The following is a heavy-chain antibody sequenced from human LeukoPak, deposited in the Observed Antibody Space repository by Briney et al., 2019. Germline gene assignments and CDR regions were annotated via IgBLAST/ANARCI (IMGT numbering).Heavy chain of an antibody. Sequence: GASVKVSCKASGGTFSSYAISWVRQAPGQGLEWMGGIIPIFGTANYAQKFQGRVTITADESTSTAYMELSSLRSEDTAVYYCARASQYCTNGVCYTLAYYYYGMDVWGQGTTVTVSS. J-gene: IGHJ6*02. CDR3: ARASQYCTNGVCYTLAYYYYGMDV. CDR1: GGTFSSYA. V-gene: IGHV1-69*13. CDR2: IIPIFGTA. D-gene: IGHD2-8*01.